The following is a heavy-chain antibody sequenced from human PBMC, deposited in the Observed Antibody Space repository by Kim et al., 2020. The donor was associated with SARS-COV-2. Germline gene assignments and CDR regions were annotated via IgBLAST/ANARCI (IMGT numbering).Heavy chain of an antibody. J-gene: IGHJ4*02. D-gene: IGHD2-2*01. Sequence: QKFQGRVTMTRDTTTSTVYMELSSLRYEDTAVYYCARKGGIVVPAASFDYWGQGTLVTVSS. V-gene: IGHV1-46*01. CDR3: ARKGGIVVPAASFDY.